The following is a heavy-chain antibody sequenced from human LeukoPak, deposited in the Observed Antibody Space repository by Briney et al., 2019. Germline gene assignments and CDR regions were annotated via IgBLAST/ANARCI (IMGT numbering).Heavy chain of an antibody. Sequence: GASVKVSCKASGYTFTSYGISWVRQAPGQGLEWMGGIIPIFGTANYAQKFQGRVTITADESTSTAYMELSSLRSEDTAVYYCARDGVTYGAWGGYYFDYWGQGTLVTVSS. D-gene: IGHD4-17*01. CDR2: IIPIFGTA. J-gene: IGHJ4*02. CDR3: ARDGVTYGAWGGYYFDY. CDR1: GYTFTSYG. V-gene: IGHV1-69*13.